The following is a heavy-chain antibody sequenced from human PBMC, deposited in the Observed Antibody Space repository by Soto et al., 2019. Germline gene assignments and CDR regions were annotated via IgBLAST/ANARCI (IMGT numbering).Heavy chain of an antibody. Sequence: GGSLRLSCEASGFTFSDYYMSWFRQAPEKGLEWVSYASGSGGVKLYADSVKGRFTISRDNAMNSLYLQLNSLRADDTAVYYCAQLGSIAAAGTPDYWGQGTLVTV. CDR1: GFTFSDYY. V-gene: IGHV3-11*01. J-gene: IGHJ4*02. D-gene: IGHD6-13*01. CDR2: ASGSGGVK. CDR3: AQLGSIAAAGTPDY.